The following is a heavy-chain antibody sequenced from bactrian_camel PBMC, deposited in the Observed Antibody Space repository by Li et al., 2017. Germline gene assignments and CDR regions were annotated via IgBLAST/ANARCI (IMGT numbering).Heavy chain of an antibody. V-gene: IGHV3S6*01. Sequence: HVQLVESGGGSVQAGGSLRLSCAASGLTYNRNCMAWFRQAPGKEREGVASIYTGGPAPYYADSVKGRFFISQDTAAKTAYLDMTALKPDDTAMYVCVADRRRRCVLPATDYQGQGTQVTVS. D-gene: IGHD4*01. J-gene: IGHJ4*01. CDR2: IYTGGPAP. CDR1: GLTYNRNC.